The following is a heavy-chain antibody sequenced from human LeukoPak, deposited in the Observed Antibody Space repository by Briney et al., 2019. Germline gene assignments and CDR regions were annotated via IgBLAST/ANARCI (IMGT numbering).Heavy chain of an antibody. D-gene: IGHD3-22*01. CDR1: GYTFTSYA. J-gene: IGHJ4*02. V-gene: IGHV1-3*01. CDR2: INAGNGNT. Sequence: ASVKVSCKASGYTFTSYAMHWVRQAPGQRLEWMGWINAGNGNTKYSQKFQGRVTITRGTSASTAYMELSSLRSDDTAVYYCARDVYYYDSSGYPPDYWGQGTLVTVSS. CDR3: ARDVYYYDSSGYPPDY.